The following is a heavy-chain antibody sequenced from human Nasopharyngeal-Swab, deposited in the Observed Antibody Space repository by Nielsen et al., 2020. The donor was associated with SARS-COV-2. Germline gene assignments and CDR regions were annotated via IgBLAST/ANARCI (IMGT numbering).Heavy chain of an antibody. V-gene: IGHV4-34*01. CDR2: INHSGST. Sequence: RQAPGKGLEWIGEINHSGSTNYNPSLKSRVTISVDTSKNQFSLKLSSVTAADTAVYYRARGRARITMVRGVKQQHFDYWGQGTLVTVSS. D-gene: IGHD3-10*01. CDR3: ARGRARITMVRGVKQQHFDY. J-gene: IGHJ4*02.